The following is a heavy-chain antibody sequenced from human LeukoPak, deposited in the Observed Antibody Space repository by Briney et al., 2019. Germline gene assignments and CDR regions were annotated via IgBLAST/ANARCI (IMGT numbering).Heavy chain of an antibody. J-gene: IGHJ4*02. CDR2: ISYDGSNK. CDR3: ARDGGSSWF. V-gene: IGHV3-30-3*01. Sequence: GGSLRLSCAASGFTFFTYAMHWVRQAPGKGLEWVAVISYDGSNKYFPDSVKGRFTISRDNSKNTLYLQMNSLRAEDTAVYYCARDGGSSWFWGQGTLVTVSS. D-gene: IGHD6-13*01. CDR1: GFTFFTYA.